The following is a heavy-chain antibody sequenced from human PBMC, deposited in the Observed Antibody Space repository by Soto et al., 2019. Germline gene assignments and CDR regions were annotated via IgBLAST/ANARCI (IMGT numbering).Heavy chain of an antibody. J-gene: IGHJ5*02. CDR3: ARSYCSTSTCYSYWFDP. CDR2: ISAYNGNT. D-gene: IGHD2-2*02. Sequence: GASVKGSCKASGYAFNRYGLTWVRQAPGQGLEWMGWISAYNGNTNYAQNLQGRVTMTTDTSTSTAYMELRNLNSDDTAVYYCARSYCSTSTCYSYWFDPWGQGTLVTVSS. V-gene: IGHV1-18*04. CDR1: GYAFNRYG.